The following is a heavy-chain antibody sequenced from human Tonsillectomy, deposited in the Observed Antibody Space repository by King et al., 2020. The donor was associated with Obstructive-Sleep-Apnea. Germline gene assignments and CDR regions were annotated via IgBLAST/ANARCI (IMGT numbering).Heavy chain of an antibody. CDR3: ARFKSAMGAYSSGWYPYYYYGMDV. V-gene: IGHV4-34*01. CDR2: INHSGST. CDR1: GGSFSGYY. J-gene: IGHJ6*02. D-gene: IGHD6-19*01. Sequence: VQLQQWGAGLLKPSETLSLTCAVYGGSFSGYYWSWIRQPPGKGLEWIGEINHSGSTNYNPSLQSRVTISVDTSKNQFSLKLSSVTAADTAVYYCARFKSAMGAYSSGWYPYYYYGMDVWGQGTTVTVSS.